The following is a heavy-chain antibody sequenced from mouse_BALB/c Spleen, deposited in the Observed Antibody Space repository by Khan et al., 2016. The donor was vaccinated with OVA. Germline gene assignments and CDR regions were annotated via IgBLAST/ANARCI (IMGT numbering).Heavy chain of an antibody. J-gene: IGHJ2*01. D-gene: IGHD2-3*01. CDR2: IYPGSDNA. V-gene: IGHV1-81*01. Sequence: VELVESGPELVKPGASVKMSCKASGYTFTYYVITWVKQRTGQGLEWIGEIYPGSDNAYYNERFKGKATLTADKSSNTTHMQLSSLTSEDSAVYFCARGAGYSVYFDYWGQGTTLTVSS. CDR1: GYTFTYYV. CDR3: ARGAGYSVYFDY.